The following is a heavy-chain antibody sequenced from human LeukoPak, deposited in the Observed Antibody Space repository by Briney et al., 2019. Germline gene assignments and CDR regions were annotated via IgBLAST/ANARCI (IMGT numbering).Heavy chain of an antibody. J-gene: IGHJ3*02. V-gene: IGHV1-18*04. CDR1: GYTFTGYY. CDR2: ISAYNGNT. D-gene: IGHD2-2*02. CDR3: ATANSIGYCSSTSCYKNAFDI. Sequence: ASVKVSCKAPGYTFTGYYIHWVRQAPGQGLEWMGWISAYNGNTNYAQKLQGRVTMTTDTSTSTAYMELRSLRSDDTAVYYCATANSIGYCSSTSCYKNAFDIWGQGTMVTVSS.